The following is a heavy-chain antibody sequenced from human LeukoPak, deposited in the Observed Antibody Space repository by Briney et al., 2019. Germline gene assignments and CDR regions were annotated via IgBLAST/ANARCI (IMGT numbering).Heavy chain of an antibody. J-gene: IGHJ4*02. V-gene: IGHV4-39*01. CDR1: SGSISSSSYY. Sequence: PSETLSLTCTVSSGSISSSSYYWGWIRQPPGKGLQWIGNIYYSGSTYYNPSPKSRVTISVDTSKKQFSLKLSSVTAADTAVYYCARQQSLYGVKGYWGQGTLVTVSS. CDR3: ARQQSLYGVKGY. CDR2: IYYSGST. D-gene: IGHD4-17*01.